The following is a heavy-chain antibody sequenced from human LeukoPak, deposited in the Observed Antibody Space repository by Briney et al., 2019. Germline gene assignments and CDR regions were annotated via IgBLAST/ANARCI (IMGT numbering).Heavy chain of an antibody. V-gene: IGHV1-18*01. Sequence: ASVKVSCKVSGHPFYKYGINWVRQAPGQGLEWLGWVSVYNGNTNNVQTLQGRLTMTTDVSTSTACMELRSLRSDDTAVYYCAGNYEGQGVVAAHWGQGTLVTVSS. CDR1: GHPFYKYG. CDR2: VSVYNGNT. J-gene: IGHJ4*02. D-gene: IGHD3-16*01. CDR3: AGNYEGQGVVAAH.